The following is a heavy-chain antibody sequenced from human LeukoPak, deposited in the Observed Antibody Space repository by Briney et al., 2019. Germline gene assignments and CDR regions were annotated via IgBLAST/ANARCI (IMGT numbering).Heavy chain of an antibody. Sequence: GGSLRLSCEDSGFTFRSYEMNWVRQAPGKGLEWIAYLSSSGSAFSYADSVKGRFTIARDNAKNSVYLEMNSLRADDTAVYYCAKSRSSSWNIFDYWGQGTLVTVSS. V-gene: IGHV3-48*03. CDR3: AKSRSSSWNIFDY. CDR2: LSSSGSAF. J-gene: IGHJ4*02. CDR1: GFTFRSYE. D-gene: IGHD6-13*01.